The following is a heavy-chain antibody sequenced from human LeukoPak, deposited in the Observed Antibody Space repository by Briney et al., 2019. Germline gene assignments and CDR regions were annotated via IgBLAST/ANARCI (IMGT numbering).Heavy chain of an antibody. CDR1: GGSISSYY. Sequence: PSETLSLTCTASGGSISSYYWTWIRQHPGRGLEWIAYIYFTGTTYYNPSLQSRVTISIDTSESRFSLRLSSVTAADTAVYYCATVRVGVPYSENWGRGTLVTVSS. J-gene: IGHJ4*02. CDR2: IYFTGTT. D-gene: IGHD3-10*01. V-gene: IGHV4-59*06. CDR3: ATVRVGVPYSEN.